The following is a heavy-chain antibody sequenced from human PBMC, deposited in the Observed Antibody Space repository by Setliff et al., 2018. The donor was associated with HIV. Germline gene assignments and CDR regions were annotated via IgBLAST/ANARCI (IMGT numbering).Heavy chain of an antibody. D-gene: IGHD5-12*01. V-gene: IGHV1-18*01. J-gene: IGHJ4*02. CDR1: GDTNPSVA. Sequence: ASVKVSCKASGDTNPSVAISWVRQAPGQGLEWMGWISGYNGDTKYAQNMQGRVTMTTDTSTTTAYMELRSLRFDDTAMYYCARGWMATLNGPLDQWGQGTLVTVSS. CDR2: ISGYNGDT. CDR3: ARGWMATLNGPLDQ.